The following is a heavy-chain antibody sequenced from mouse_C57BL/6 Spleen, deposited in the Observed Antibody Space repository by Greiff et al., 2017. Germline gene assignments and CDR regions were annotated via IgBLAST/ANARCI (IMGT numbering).Heavy chain of an antibody. D-gene: IGHD3-3*01. Sequence: DVKLQESGPGLVKPSQSLSLTCSVTGYSITSGYYWNWIRQFPGNKLEWMGYISYDGSNNYNPALKNRISITRDTSKNQFFLKLNSLTTEDTATXYCARGAAYFDYWGQGPTLTVSS. CDR2: ISYDGSN. CDR3: ARGAAYFDY. J-gene: IGHJ2*01. CDR1: GYSITSGYY. V-gene: IGHV3-6*01.